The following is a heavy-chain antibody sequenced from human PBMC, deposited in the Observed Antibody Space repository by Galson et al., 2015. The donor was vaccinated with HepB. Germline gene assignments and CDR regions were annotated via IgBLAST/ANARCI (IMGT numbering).Heavy chain of an antibody. Sequence: SLRLSCAASGFTFSDYYMSWIRQAPGKGLEWVSSITTSSSASYADSVKGRFTMSRDNAKNSLYLQMNSLRAEDTGVYYCARGGSERFDPWGQGTLVTVSS. D-gene: IGHD1-26*01. V-gene: IGHV3-11*06. CDR1: GFTFSDYY. J-gene: IGHJ5*02. CDR3: ARGGSERFDP. CDR2: ITTSSSA.